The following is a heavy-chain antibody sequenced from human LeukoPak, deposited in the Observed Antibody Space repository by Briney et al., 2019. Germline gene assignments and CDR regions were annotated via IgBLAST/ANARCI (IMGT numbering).Heavy chain of an antibody. Sequence: SVKVSCKASGGTFSSYAISWVRQAPGQGLEWMGRIIPILGIANYAQKFQGRVTITADKSASTAYMELSSLRSEDTAVYYCARDPYYGSGSPMRGFWFDPWGQGTLVTVSS. CDR1: GGTFSSYA. CDR3: ARDPYYGSGSPMRGFWFDP. D-gene: IGHD3-10*01. CDR2: IIPILGIA. J-gene: IGHJ5*02. V-gene: IGHV1-69*04.